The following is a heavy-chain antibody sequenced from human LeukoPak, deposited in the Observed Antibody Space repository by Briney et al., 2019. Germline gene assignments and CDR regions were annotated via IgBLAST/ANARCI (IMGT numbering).Heavy chain of an antibody. CDR1: GGSFSGYY. J-gene: IGHJ5*02. CDR3: ARFSRRIAARPNWFDP. Sequence: SETLSLTCAVYGGSFSGYYWSWIRQPPGKGLEWIGEINHSGSTNYNPSLKSRVTISVDTSKNQFSLKLCSVTAADTAVYYCARFSRRIAARPNWFDPWGQGTLVTVSS. CDR2: INHSGST. V-gene: IGHV4-34*01. D-gene: IGHD6-6*01.